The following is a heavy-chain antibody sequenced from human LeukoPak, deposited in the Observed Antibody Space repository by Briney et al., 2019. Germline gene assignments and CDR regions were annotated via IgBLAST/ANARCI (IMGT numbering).Heavy chain of an antibody. CDR2: ISGSGGST. V-gene: IGHV3-23*01. CDR1: GFTFSSYA. J-gene: IGHJ4*02. D-gene: IGHD2-21*02. Sequence: GGSLRLSYAASGFTFSSYAMSWVRQAPGKGLEWVSAISGSGGSTYYADSVKGRFTISRDNSKDTLYLQMNSLRAEDTAVYYCAKHWRKPSYIVVVTAIRGGSFDYWGQGTLVTVSS. CDR3: AKHWRKPSYIVVVTAIRGGSFDY.